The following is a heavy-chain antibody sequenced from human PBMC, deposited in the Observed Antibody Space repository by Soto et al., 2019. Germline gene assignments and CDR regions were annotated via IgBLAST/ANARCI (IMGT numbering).Heavy chain of an antibody. V-gene: IGHV3-21*01. Sequence: NPVGSLRLSCAASGFTFSSYSMNWVRQAPGKGLEWVSSISSSSSYIYHADSVKGRFTISRDNAKNSLYLQMNSLRAEDTAVYYCARDLYGDGSSAHQAYYYGMDVWGQGTTVTVSS. CDR3: ARDLYGDGSSAHQAYYYGMDV. D-gene: IGHD6-6*01. J-gene: IGHJ6*02. CDR1: GFTFSSYS. CDR2: ISSSSSYI.